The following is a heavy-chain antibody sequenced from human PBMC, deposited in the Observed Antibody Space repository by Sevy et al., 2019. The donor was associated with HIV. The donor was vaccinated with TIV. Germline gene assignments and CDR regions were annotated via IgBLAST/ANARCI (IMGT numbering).Heavy chain of an antibody. D-gene: IGHD6-13*01. Sequence: ASVKVSCKASGYRFTGYYMHWVRQAPGQGLEWMGWINPHSGGTNSAQKFQGRVTMTRDTSISTAYMELSRLRFDDTAVYYCAGDAAIAAQGELDPWGQGTLVTVSS. CDR2: INPHSGGT. CDR3: AGDAAIAAQGELDP. V-gene: IGHV1-2*02. J-gene: IGHJ5*02. CDR1: GYRFTGYY.